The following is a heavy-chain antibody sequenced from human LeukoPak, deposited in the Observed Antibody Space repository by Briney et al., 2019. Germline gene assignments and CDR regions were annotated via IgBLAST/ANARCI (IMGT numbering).Heavy chain of an antibody. Sequence: ASVKVSCKASGYTFTGYYLHWVRQAPGQGLEWMGWINPTSDFTHSTQKFQGRVTMTRDTSISTAYMELNSLRSDDTAVYYCARGLNWGSGDAFDIWGQGTMVTVSS. CDR1: GYTFTGYY. CDR2: INPTSDFT. J-gene: IGHJ3*02. D-gene: IGHD7-27*01. CDR3: ARGLNWGSGDAFDI. V-gene: IGHV1-2*02.